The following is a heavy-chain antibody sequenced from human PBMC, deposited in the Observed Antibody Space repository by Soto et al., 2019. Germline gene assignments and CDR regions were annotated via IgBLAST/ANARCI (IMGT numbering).Heavy chain of an antibody. Sequence: PGGSLRLSCAASGFTFSSYCMSWVRQAPGKGLEWVANIKPDGSEKWYVDSVKGRFTISRDNAKNSLYLQMNSLRAEDTAVYYCARGDYYDTSGPFSDAFDIWGQGTMVTVSS. V-gene: IGHV3-7*04. J-gene: IGHJ3*02. CDR3: ARGDYYDTSGPFSDAFDI. CDR2: IKPDGSEK. CDR1: GFTFSSYC. D-gene: IGHD3-22*01.